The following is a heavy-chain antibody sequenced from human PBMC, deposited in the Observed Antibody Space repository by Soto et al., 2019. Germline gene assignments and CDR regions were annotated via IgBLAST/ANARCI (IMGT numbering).Heavy chain of an antibody. CDR2: IYYRGST. J-gene: IGHJ3*02. CDR3: ARDLRGFNYDSIDAFDI. Sequence: SETLSLTCTVSGGSISSYYWSWIRQPPGKGLEWIGYIYYRGSTNYNPSLKSRVTISVDTSKNQFSLKLSSVTAADTAVYYCARDLRGFNYDSIDAFDIWGQGTMVTGSS. D-gene: IGHD3-22*01. V-gene: IGHV4-59*01. CDR1: GGSISSYY.